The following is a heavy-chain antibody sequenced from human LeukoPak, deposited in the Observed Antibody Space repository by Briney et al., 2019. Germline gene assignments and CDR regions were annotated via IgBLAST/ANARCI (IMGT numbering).Heavy chain of an antibody. D-gene: IGHD3-3*01. J-gene: IGHJ6*02. CDR1: GYTFTSYG. V-gene: IGHV1-18*01. Sequence: ASVKVSCKASGYTFTSYGISWVRQAPGQGLEWMGWISVYNGNTNYAQKLQGRVTMTTDTSTSTAYMELRSLRSDDTAVYYCARGLRFLEWFYYYGMDVWGQGTTVTVSS. CDR2: ISVYNGNT. CDR3: ARGLRFLEWFYYYGMDV.